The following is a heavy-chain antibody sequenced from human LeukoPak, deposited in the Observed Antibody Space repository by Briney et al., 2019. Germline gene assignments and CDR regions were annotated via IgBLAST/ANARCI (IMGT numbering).Heavy chain of an antibody. CDR3: ARRIPPTYYYDSSGYYSYYYYYMDV. CDR1: GGTFSSYA. CDR2: IIPIFGTA. V-gene: IGHV1-69*01. D-gene: IGHD3-22*01. Sequence: GSSVKVSCKASGGTFSSYAISWVRQAPGQGLEWMGGIIPIFGTANYAQKFQGRVTITADESTSTAYMELRSLRSDDTAVYYCARRIPPTYYYDSSGYYSYYYYYMDVWGKGTTVTVSS. J-gene: IGHJ6*03.